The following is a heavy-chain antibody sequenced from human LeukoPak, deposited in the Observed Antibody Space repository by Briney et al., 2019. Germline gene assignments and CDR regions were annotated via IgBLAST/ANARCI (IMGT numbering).Heavy chain of an antibody. CDR2: INPNSGGT. J-gene: IGHJ6*02. Sequence: ASVKVSCKASGYTFTGYYMHWVRQAPGQGLEWMGWINPNSGGTNYAQKFQGRVTMTRDTSISTAYMELSRLRSDDTAVYYCAREEIYCSGGSYFSHYYGMDVWGQGTTVTVSS. D-gene: IGHD2-15*01. CDR3: AREEIYCSGGSYFSHYYGMDV. V-gene: IGHV1-2*02. CDR1: GYTFTGYY.